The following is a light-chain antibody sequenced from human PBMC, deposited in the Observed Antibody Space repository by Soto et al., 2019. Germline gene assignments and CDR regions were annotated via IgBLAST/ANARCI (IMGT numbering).Light chain of an antibody. CDR1: QSVSSSY. CDR3: QQYGSSPYT. J-gene: IGKJ2*01. Sequence: EIVLTQSPGTLSLSPGERATLSCRASQSVSSSYLAWYQQKPGQAPRLLIYGASSSAAGIPDRFSGSGCGTDFTLTISRLEPEDFAVYYCQQYGSSPYTFGQGTKLEIK. CDR2: GAS. V-gene: IGKV3-20*01.